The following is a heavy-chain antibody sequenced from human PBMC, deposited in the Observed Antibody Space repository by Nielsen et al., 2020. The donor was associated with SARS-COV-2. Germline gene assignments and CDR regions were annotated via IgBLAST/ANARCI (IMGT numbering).Heavy chain of an antibody. CDR1: GGTFSSYA. D-gene: IGHD3-22*01. CDR3: ARAGEPRYYDSSGYSYYGMDV. V-gene: IGHV1-69*13. J-gene: IGHJ6*02. CDR2: IIPIFGTA. Sequence: SVKVSCKASGGTFSSYAISWVRQAPGQGLEWMGGIIPIFGTANYAQKFQGRVTITADESTSTAYMGLSGLRSEDTAVYYCARAGEPRYYDSSGYSYYGMDVWGQGTTVTVSS.